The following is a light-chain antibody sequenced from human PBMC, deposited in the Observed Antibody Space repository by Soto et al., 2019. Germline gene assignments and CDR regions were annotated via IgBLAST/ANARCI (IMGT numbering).Light chain of an antibody. CDR2: AAS. Sequence: AIQMTQSPSSLSASVGDRVTITCRASQDIRSDLGWYQQKPGQAPKLLIYAASRLQSGVPSRFSGSGSGTDFTITISSLQPEDFSTSYCLQDYTSPYTFGQGTKLEIK. V-gene: IGKV1-6*01. CDR1: QDIRSD. J-gene: IGKJ2*01. CDR3: LQDYTSPYT.